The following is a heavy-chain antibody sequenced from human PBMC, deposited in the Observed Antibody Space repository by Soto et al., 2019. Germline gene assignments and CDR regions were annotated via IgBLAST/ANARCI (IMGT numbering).Heavy chain of an antibody. CDR2: ISGSGSTT. V-gene: IGHV3-23*01. D-gene: IGHD6-19*01. J-gene: IGHJ3*02. Sequence: GGSLRLSCTASGFTFTNYAMSWVRQAPGRGLDWVSFISGSGSTTYYADSVRGRFTISRDNSKNTLFLQMNSLRAEDTALYYCARSLEWLAQDSFDIWGQGTMVTVSS. CDR1: GFTFTNYA. CDR3: ARSLEWLAQDSFDI.